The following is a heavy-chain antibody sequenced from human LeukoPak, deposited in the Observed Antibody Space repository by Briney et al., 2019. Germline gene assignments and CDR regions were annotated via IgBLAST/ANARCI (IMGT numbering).Heavy chain of an antibody. J-gene: IGHJ4*02. Sequence: GGSLRLSCAASGFTFSSYGMHWVRQAPGKGLEWVAVISYDGSNKYYADSVKGRFTISRDNSKNTLYLQMNSLRAEDTAVYYCARDGMTYGRHFDYWGQGILVTVSS. CDR3: ARDGMTYGRHFDY. D-gene: IGHD3-10*01. CDR2: ISYDGSNK. V-gene: IGHV3-30*03. CDR1: GFTFSSYG.